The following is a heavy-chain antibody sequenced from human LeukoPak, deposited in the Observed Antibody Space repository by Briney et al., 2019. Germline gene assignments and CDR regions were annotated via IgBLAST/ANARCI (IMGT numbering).Heavy chain of an antibody. V-gene: IGHV3-30*04. D-gene: IGHD2-2*02. J-gene: IGHJ4*02. CDR1: GFTFSSYA. Sequence: GGSLRLSCAASGFTFSSYAMHWVRQAPGKGLEWVAVISYDGSNKYYADSVKGRFTISRDNSKNTLYLQMNSLRAEDTAVYYCARGGARVSATAILGYWGQGTLVTVSS. CDR3: ARGGARVSATAILGY. CDR2: ISYDGSNK.